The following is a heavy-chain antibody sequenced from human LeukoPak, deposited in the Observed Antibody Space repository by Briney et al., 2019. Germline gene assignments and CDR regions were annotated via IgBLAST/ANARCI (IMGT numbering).Heavy chain of an antibody. D-gene: IGHD1-7*01. CDR2: ISWDGGST. V-gene: IGHV3-43D*03. CDR3: AKGITGTTSRYFTGYDMDV. J-gene: IGHJ6*03. CDR1: GFTFDDYA. Sequence: GGSLRLSCAASGFTFDDYAMHWVRQAPGKGLEWVSLISWDGGSTYYADSVKGRFTISRDNSKNSLYLQMNSLRAEDTALYYCAKGITGTTSRYFTGYDMDVWGKGTTVTVSS.